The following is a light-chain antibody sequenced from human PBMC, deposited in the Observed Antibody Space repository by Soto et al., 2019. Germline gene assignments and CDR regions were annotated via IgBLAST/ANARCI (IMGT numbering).Light chain of an antibody. Sequence: DLQMPPSPSSLSASVGDRVTITCRARQSISSYLNWYPQKPGKAPKLLIYAASSLQSGVPSRFSGSGSGTDFTLTISSLQPEDFATYYCQQSYSTPYTFGQGTKLEIK. CDR3: QQSYSTPYT. J-gene: IGKJ2*01. CDR2: AAS. CDR1: QSISSY. V-gene: IGKV1-39*01.